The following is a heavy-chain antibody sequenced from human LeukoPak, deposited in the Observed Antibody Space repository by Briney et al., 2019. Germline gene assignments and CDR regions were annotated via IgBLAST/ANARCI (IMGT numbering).Heavy chain of an antibody. J-gene: IGHJ3*02. CDR2: IIPIFGTA. Sequence: GASVKVSCKASGGTFSSYAISWVRQAPGQGLEWMGGIIPIFGTANYAQKFQGRVTITTDESTSTAYMELSSLRSEDTAVYYCARKSYDSSGSLGAFDIWGQGTMVTVSS. V-gene: IGHV1-69*05. D-gene: IGHD3-22*01. CDR3: ARKSYDSSGSLGAFDI. CDR1: GGTFSSYA.